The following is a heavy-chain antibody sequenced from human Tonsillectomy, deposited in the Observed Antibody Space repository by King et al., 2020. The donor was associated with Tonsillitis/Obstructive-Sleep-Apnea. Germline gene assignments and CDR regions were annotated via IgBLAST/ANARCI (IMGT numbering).Heavy chain of an antibody. D-gene: IGHD2-2*01. J-gene: IGHJ4*02. CDR3: ARVVVPAARPEIPHPVDY. CDR2: INHRGST. CDR1: GGSFSGYY. V-gene: IGHV4-34*01. Sequence: QVQLQQWGAGLLKPSETLSLTCGVYGGSFSGYYWSWIRQPPGKGLGWIGEINHRGSTIYNPSLKSRVTISVDTPKNQFSLKLSSVTAADTAVYYCARVVVPAARPEIPHPVDYWGQGTLVTVSS.